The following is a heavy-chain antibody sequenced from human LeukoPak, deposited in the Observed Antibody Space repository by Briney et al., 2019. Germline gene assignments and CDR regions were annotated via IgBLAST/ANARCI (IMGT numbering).Heavy chain of an antibody. CDR3: ARLRYSGSYYHFDY. CDR2: IYYSGST. D-gene: IGHD1-26*01. Sequence: SETLSLTCTASGGSISSYYWSWIRQPPGKGLEWIGYIYYSGSTNYNPSLKSRVTISVDTSKNQFSLKLSSATAADTAVYYCARLRYSGSYYHFDYWGQGTLVTVSS. J-gene: IGHJ4*02. V-gene: IGHV4-59*08. CDR1: GGSISSYY.